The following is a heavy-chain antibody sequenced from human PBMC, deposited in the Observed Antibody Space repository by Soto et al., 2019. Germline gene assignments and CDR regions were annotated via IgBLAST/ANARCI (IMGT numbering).Heavy chain of an antibody. CDR1: GFTFSTYA. D-gene: IGHD3-3*01. Sequence: GGSLRLSCAASGFTFSTYAMTWVRQAPGKGLEWVAGITGSGDYTYYEDSVKGRFTISRDNSKNTLYLQMNSLRVEDTAVYYCAKYYQVLIIEYFDYWGQGTLVTVS. V-gene: IGHV3-23*01. CDR2: ITGSGDYT. CDR3: AKYYQVLIIEYFDY. J-gene: IGHJ4*02.